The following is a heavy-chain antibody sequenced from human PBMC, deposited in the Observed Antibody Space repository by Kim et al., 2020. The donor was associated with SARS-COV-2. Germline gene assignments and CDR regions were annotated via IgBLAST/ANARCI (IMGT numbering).Heavy chain of an antibody. CDR2: INHSGST. D-gene: IGHD1-7*01. CDR1: GGSFSGYY. Sequence: SETLSLTCAVYGGSFSGYYWSWIRQPPGKGLEWIGEINHSGSTNYNPSLKSRVTISVDTSKNQFSLKLSSVTAADTAVYYCRTQPGYYYYYGMDVWGQGTTVTVSS. V-gene: IGHV4-34*01. CDR3: RTQPGYYYYYGMDV. J-gene: IGHJ6*02.